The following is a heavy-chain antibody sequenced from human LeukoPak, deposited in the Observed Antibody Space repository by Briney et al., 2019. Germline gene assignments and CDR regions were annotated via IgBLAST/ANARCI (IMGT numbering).Heavy chain of an antibody. V-gene: IGHV3-33*01. D-gene: IGHD3-22*01. Sequence: GGSLRPSCAASGFTFSIYGTHWGRHTPGKGLGWVAVIWYDGSNKYYSDSVKGRFTISRDNSKNTLYLQMNSLRAEDTAVYYCARDQKFRYYGSSGYSDYWGQGTLVTVSS. CDR3: ARDQKFRYYGSSGYSDY. CDR1: GFTFSIYG. CDR2: IWYDGSNK. J-gene: IGHJ4*02.